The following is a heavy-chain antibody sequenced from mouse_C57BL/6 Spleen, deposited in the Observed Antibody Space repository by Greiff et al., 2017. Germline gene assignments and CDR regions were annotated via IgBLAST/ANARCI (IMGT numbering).Heavy chain of an antibody. CDR2: IYPGDGDT. V-gene: IGHV1-82*01. J-gene: IGHJ4*01. CDR3: ARSPHGNFPMDY. Sequence: VKLVESGPELVKPGASVKISCKASGYAFSSSWMNWAKQRPGKGLEWIGRIYPGDGDTNYNGKFKGEATLTADKSSSTAYMQLSSLTSADSAVYFCARSPHGNFPMDYWGQGTSVTVSS. D-gene: IGHD2-1*01. CDR1: GYAFSSSW.